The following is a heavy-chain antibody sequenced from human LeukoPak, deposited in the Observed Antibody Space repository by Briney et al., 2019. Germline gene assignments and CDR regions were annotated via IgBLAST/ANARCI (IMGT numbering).Heavy chain of an antibody. CDR3: ARGDYYDSSGYSDRFDY. V-gene: IGHV4-34*01. CDR2: INHGGST. Sequence: SETLSLTCAVYGGSFSGYYWSCIRQPPGKGLEWIGEINHGGSTNYNPSLKSRVTISVDTSKNQFSLKLSSVTAADTAVYYCARGDYYDSSGYSDRFDYWGQGTLVTVSS. D-gene: IGHD3-22*01. CDR1: GGSFSGYY. J-gene: IGHJ4*02.